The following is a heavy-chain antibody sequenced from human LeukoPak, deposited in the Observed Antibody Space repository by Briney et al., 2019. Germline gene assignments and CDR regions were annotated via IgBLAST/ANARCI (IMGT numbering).Heavy chain of an antibody. CDR3: ARSLFDRLVRD. CDR1: GFIFDTYS. CDR2: ISRDSSTI. Sequence: SGGSLRLSCAASGFIFDTYSMNWVRQAPGKGLEWVSYISRDSSTIYYADSVKGRFTISRDNAKNSLYLQMNTLRAEDTAMYYCARSLFDRLVRDWGQGTLVTVSS. V-gene: IGHV3-48*04. D-gene: IGHD3-3*01. J-gene: IGHJ4*02.